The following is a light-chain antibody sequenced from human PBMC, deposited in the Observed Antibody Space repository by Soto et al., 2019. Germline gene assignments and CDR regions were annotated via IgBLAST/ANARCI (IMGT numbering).Light chain of an antibody. J-gene: IGKJ1*01. Sequence: IRMTQSPSSLSASTGDRATFACRASQGISSYLAWYQQKPGKAPKLLIYTASTLQSGVPSRFSGSGSGTDFTLTISSLQPEDFATYYCQQSYRNPRTFGLGTKVDI. CDR1: QGISSY. CDR3: QQSYRNPRT. CDR2: TAS. V-gene: IGKV1-8*01.